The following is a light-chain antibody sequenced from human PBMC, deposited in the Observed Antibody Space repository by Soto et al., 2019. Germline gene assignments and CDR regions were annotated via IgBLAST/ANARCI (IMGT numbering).Light chain of an antibody. Sequence: QSALTQPASVSGSPGQSITISCTGTSGDIGGYNYVSWYQQRPGKAPKLIIYEVTRRPSGVPDRIFGSKSYTTASLTVSGLQAEDEADYYCSSFAGTNSFVFGTGTKLTVL. CDR2: EVT. CDR3: SSFAGTNSFV. V-gene: IGLV2-8*01. CDR1: SGDIGGYNY. J-gene: IGLJ1*01.